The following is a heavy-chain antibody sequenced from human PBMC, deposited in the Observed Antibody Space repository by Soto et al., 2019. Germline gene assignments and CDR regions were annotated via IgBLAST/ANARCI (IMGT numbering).Heavy chain of an antibody. CDR3: ARYPKPYDSSAYYYY. CDR2: IWYDGSNK. D-gene: IGHD3-22*01. CDR1: GFTFSNYG. J-gene: IGHJ4*02. Sequence: PGGSLRLSCAASGFTFSNYGMHWVRQAPGKGLEWVAIIWYDGSNKYYADSVKGRFTISRDNAKNSLDLQMNSLGAEDTAVYYCARYPKPYDSSAYYYYWGQGTLVTVSS. V-gene: IGHV3-33*01.